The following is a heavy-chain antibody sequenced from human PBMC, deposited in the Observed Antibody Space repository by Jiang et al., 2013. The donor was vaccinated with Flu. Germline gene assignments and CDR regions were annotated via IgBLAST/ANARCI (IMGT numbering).Heavy chain of an antibody. CDR2: IIPIFGTT. CDR1: GGTLSSYA. CDR3: ARVIGGYSYGPFEY. V-gene: IGHV1-69*01. D-gene: IGHD5-18*01. Sequence: SGAEVKKPGSSVRVSCKASGGTLSSYASNWVRQAPGQGLEWMGGIIPIFGTTEYAKKIQGRVTITADESTGTVYMELTSLKSEDTAVYYCARVIGGYSYGPFEYWGQGTLVTVSA. J-gene: IGHJ4*02.